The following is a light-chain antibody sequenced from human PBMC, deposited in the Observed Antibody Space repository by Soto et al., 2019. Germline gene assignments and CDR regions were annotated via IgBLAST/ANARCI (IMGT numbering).Light chain of an antibody. CDR1: QSVSTN. V-gene: IGKV3-15*01. CDR3: QQYNDWPTALT. CDR2: AAS. J-gene: IGKJ4*01. Sequence: IVMTQSRATLSVSPGERATLSCRAIQSVSTNLAWYQQKSGQAPRLLIYAASTRATGIPARFSGSGSGTEFTLSINSLQSEDFAVYYCQQYNDWPTALTFGGGTKVDIK.